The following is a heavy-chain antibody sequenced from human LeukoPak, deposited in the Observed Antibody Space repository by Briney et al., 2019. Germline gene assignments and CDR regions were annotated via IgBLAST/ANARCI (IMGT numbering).Heavy chain of an antibody. D-gene: IGHD6-6*01. J-gene: IGHJ2*01. CDR2: IYPRDSDI. V-gene: IGHV5-51*01. CDR1: GYSFTSYW. Sequence: KDGESLKISCKGSGYSFTSYWIGWVRQMPGKGLEWMGLIYPRDSDIKYSPSCQGQVTISADKSSSTAYLHWSSLKASDTAMYYCARLVGNSSQYSWYFDLWGRGTQVTVSS. CDR3: ARLVGNSSQYSWYFDL.